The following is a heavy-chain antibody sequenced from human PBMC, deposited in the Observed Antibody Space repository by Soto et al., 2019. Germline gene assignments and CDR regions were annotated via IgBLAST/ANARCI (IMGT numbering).Heavy chain of an antibody. CDR1: GGSISSYY. V-gene: IGHV4-59*01. CDR2: IYYSGST. D-gene: IGHD1-20*01. Sequence: SETLSLTCTVSGGSISSYYWSWIRQPPGKGLEWIGYIYYSGSTNYNPSLKSRVTISVDTSKNLFSLKLSSLTAADTAVYYCARPTYNSGSPFDYWGQGTLVT. CDR3: ARPTYNSGSPFDY. J-gene: IGHJ4*02.